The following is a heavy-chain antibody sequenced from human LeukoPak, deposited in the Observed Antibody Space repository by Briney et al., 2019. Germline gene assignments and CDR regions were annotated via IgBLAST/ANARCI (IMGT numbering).Heavy chain of an antibody. V-gene: IGHV1-69*05. Sequence: SVKVSCKASGGTFSSYAISWVRQAPGQGREWMGRIIPIFGTANYAQKFQGRVTITTDESTSTAYMELSSLRSEDTAVYYCARVSSGLADYFDYWGQGTLVTVSS. CDR3: ARVSSGLADYFDY. D-gene: IGHD3-22*01. CDR2: IIPIFGTA. CDR1: GGTFSSYA. J-gene: IGHJ4*02.